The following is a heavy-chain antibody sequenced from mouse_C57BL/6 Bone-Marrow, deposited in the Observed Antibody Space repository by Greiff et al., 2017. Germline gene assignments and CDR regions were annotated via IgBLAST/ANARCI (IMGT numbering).Heavy chain of an antibody. V-gene: IGHV5-4*03. CDR2: ISDGGSYT. D-gene: IGHD2-3*01. Sequence: EVKLMESGGGLVKPGGSLKLSCAASGFTFSSYAMSWVRQTPEKRLEWVATISDGGSYTYYPDNVKGRFTISRDNAKNNLYLQMSHLKSEDTAMYYCARGDGLAYWGQGTTLTVSS. CDR1: GFTFSSYA. J-gene: IGHJ2*01. CDR3: ARGDGLAY.